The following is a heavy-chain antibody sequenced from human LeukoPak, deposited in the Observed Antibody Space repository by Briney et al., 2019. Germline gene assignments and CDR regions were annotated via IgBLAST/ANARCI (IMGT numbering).Heavy chain of an antibody. CDR3: ARHVHDPGYYDSSGKPEVDYFDY. J-gene: IGHJ4*02. Sequence: SETLSLTCTVSGGSISSYYWSWIRQPPGKGLEWIGYIYYSGSTNYNPSLKSRVTISVDTSKNQFSLKLSSVTAADTAVYYCARHVHDPGYYDSSGKPEVDYFDYWGQGTLVTVSS. CDR2: IYYSGST. V-gene: IGHV4-59*08. D-gene: IGHD3-22*01. CDR1: GGSISSYY.